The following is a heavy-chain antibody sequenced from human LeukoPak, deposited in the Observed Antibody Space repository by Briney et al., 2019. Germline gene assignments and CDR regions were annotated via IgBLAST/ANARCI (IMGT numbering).Heavy chain of an antibody. V-gene: IGHV4-34*01. D-gene: IGHD3-3*01. J-gene: IGHJ6*02. CDR3: ARGGNDFWSGYYPKYYYYGMDV. Sequence: NYNPSLKSRVPISVDTSKNQFSLKLSSVTAADTAVYYCARGGNDFWSGYYPKYYYYGMDVWGQGTTVTVSS.